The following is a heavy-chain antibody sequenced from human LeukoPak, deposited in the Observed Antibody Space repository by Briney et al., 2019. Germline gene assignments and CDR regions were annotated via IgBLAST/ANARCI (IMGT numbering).Heavy chain of an antibody. CDR3: ARLGTATDGDY. D-gene: IGHD1-1*01. V-gene: IGHV3-30*03. Sequence: GGSLRLSRAASGFTFSSYGMHWVRQAPGKGLEWVAVISYDGGNKYYADSVKGRFTISRDNSKNTLYLQMNTLRAEDTATYYCARLGTATDGDYWGQGPLVSVSS. CDR1: GFTFSSYG. J-gene: IGHJ4*02. CDR2: ISYDGGNK.